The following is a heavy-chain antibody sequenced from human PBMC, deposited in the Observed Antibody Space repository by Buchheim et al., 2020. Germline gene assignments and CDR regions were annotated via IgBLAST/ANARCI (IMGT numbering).Heavy chain of an antibody. V-gene: IGHV3-30-3*01. J-gene: IGHJ4*02. CDR2: ISYDGGNK. Sequence: QVQLVESGGGVVQPGRSLRLSCPASGFTFSSYAMHWVRQAPGKGLEWVAVISYDGGNKYYADSVKGRFTISRDNSKNTLYLQMNSLRDEDTAVYYCASEGYSSSWTLDYWGQGT. D-gene: IGHD6-13*01. CDR1: GFTFSSYA. CDR3: ASEGYSSSWTLDY.